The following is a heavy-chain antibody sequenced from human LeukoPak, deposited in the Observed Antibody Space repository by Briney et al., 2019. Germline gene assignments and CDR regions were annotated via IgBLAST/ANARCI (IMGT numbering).Heavy chain of an antibody. D-gene: IGHD5-24*01. Sequence: ASVKVSCKASGYTFTSYAMHWVRQAPGQRLEWMGWINAGNGNTKYSQKFQGRVTITRDTSASTAYMEMRSLRSEDTAVYYCAREIDRDDYNRFFDYWGQGTLVTVSS. CDR2: INAGNGNT. CDR3: AREIDRDDYNRFFDY. V-gene: IGHV1-3*01. CDR1: GYTFTSYA. J-gene: IGHJ4*02.